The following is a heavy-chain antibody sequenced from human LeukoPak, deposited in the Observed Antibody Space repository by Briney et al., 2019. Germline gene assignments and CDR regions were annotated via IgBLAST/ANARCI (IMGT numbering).Heavy chain of an antibody. CDR2: IYYSGST. V-gene: IGHV4-59*08. D-gene: IGHD4-23*01. CDR1: GGSISSYY. J-gene: IGHJ4*02. CDR3: ARGADYGGSPYFDY. Sequence: SETLSLTCTVSGGSISSYYWSWIRQPPGKGLEWIGYIYYSGSTNYNSSLKSRVTISVATSKNQFSLKLSSVTAADTAVYYCARGADYGGSPYFDYWGQGTLITVSS.